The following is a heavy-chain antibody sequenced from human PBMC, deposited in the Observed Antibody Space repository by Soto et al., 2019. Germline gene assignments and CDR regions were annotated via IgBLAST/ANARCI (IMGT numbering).Heavy chain of an antibody. CDR3: ASHGIVLMVYAIDVGPGYFDY. Sequence: SGTLSLTCAVHGGSISSSSYYWGWIRQPPGKGLEWIGSIYYSGSTYYNPSLKSRVTISVDTSKNQFSLKLSSVTAADTAVYYCASHGIVLMVYAIDVGPGYFDYWGQGTLVTVSS. J-gene: IGHJ4*02. V-gene: IGHV4-39*01. CDR1: GGSISSSSYY. CDR2: IYYSGST. D-gene: IGHD2-8*01.